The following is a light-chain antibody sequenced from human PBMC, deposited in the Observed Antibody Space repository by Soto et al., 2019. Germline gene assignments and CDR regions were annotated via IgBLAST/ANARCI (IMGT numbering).Light chain of an antibody. Sequence: SALTQPPSASGSPGQSVTISCTGTSGDVGGYNYVSWYQQHPGKAPKLMIYEVTQRPSGVPDRFSGSKSGNTASLTVSGLQAEDEADYYCSSYAGSNNLLFGGGTKLTVL. CDR2: EVT. V-gene: IGLV2-8*01. J-gene: IGLJ3*02. CDR1: SGDVGGYNY. CDR3: SSYAGSNNLL.